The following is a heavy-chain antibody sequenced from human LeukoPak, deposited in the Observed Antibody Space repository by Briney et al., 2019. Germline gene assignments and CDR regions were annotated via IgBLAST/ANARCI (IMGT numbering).Heavy chain of an antibody. J-gene: IGHJ4*02. V-gene: IGHV4-4*07. Sequence: SGTLSLTCTVSGGSISSYYWSWIRQPAGKGLEWIGRIYTSGSTNYNPSLKSRVTMSVDTSKNQFSLKLSSVTAADTAVYYCARWGSNMAREKGDHWGQGTLVTVSS. CDR3: ARWGSNMAREKGDH. CDR1: GGSISSYY. CDR2: IYTSGST. D-gene: IGHD3-10*01.